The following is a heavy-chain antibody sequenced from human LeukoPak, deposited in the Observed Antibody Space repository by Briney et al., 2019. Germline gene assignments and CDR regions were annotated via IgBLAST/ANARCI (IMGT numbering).Heavy chain of an antibody. V-gene: IGHV3-30-3*01. CDR1: GFTFSSYA. J-gene: IGHJ4*02. CDR3: ARDKGYSYGLFDY. D-gene: IGHD5-18*01. CDR2: ISYDGSNK. Sequence: TGGSLRLSCAASGFTFSSYAMSWVRQAPGKGLEWVAVISYDGSNKYYADSVKGRFTISRDNSKNTLYLQMNSLRAEDTAVYYCARDKGYSYGLFDYWGQGTLVTVSS.